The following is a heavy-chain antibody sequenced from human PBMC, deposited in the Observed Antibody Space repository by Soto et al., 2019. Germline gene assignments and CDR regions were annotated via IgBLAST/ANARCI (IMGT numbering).Heavy chain of an antibody. Sequence: GESLKISCKGSGYSFTSYWISWVRQMPGKGLEWMGRIDPSDSYTNYSPSFQGHVTISADKSISTAYLQWSSLKASDTAMYYCARHVEAAAGTPDWFDPWGQGTLVTVSS. V-gene: IGHV5-10-1*01. D-gene: IGHD6-13*01. CDR1: GYSFTSYW. CDR3: ARHVEAAAGTPDWFDP. CDR2: IDPSDSYT. J-gene: IGHJ5*02.